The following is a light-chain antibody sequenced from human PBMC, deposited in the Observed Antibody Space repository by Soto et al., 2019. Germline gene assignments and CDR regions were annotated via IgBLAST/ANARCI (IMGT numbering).Light chain of an antibody. Sequence: QSALTQPASVSGSPGQSITISCTGTSSDVGGYNYVSWYQQHPGKSPKLMIYEVSYRPSGVSNRFSGSNSGNTASLTISGLQAEDEAEYYCSSYTSSSTLVLFGGGTQLTVL. CDR2: EVS. CDR3: SSYTSSSTLVL. J-gene: IGLJ2*01. V-gene: IGLV2-14*01. CDR1: SSDVGGYNY.